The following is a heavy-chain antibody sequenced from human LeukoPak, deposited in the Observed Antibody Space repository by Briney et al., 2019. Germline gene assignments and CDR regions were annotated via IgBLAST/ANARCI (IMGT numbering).Heavy chain of an antibody. J-gene: IGHJ6*02. D-gene: IGHD5-18*01. CDR1: GGSISSYY. CDR2: IYYSGST. CDR3: ARDSFRYSYGDHYYYYGMDV. V-gene: IGHV4-59*01. Sequence: SETLSLTCTVSGGSISSYYWSWVRQPPGKGLEWIGYIYYSGSTNYNPSLKSRVTISVDTSKNQFSLKLSSVTAADTAVYYCARDSFRYSYGDHYYYYGMDVWGQGTTVTVFS.